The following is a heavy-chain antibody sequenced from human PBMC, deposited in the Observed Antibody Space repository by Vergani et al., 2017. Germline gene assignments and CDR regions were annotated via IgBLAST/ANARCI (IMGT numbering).Heavy chain of an antibody. Sequence: EVQLLESGGDLVQPGGSLRLSCAASGFTFNHYAMNWVRQAPGKGLEWVSGISGNGGSTYYAGSVKGLFTISRDSSKNTLYLQMNSLSAGDTAVYYCAKANPRNSXYDYLYYYHAMDVWCQGTTVTVSS. D-gene: IGHD5-12*01. J-gene: IGHJ6*02. CDR1: GFTFNHYA. CDR2: ISGNGGST. V-gene: IGHV3-23*01. CDR3: AKANPRNSXYDYLYYYHAMDV.